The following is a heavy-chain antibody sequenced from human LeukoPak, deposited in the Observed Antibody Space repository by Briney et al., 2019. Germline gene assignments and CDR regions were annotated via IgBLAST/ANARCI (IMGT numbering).Heavy chain of an antibody. D-gene: IGHD4-17*01. V-gene: IGHV4-30-2*01. CDR1: GFTFSSYA. J-gene: IGHJ3*02. CDR3: ARGLGFGDYFENLDAFDI. Sequence: LRLSCAASGFTFSSYAMSWVRQPPGKGLEWIGYIYHGGSIYYNPSLKSRVTISLDRSKNQFSLNLSSVTAADTAVYYCARGLGFGDYFENLDAFDIWGQGTMVTVSS. CDR2: IYHGGSI.